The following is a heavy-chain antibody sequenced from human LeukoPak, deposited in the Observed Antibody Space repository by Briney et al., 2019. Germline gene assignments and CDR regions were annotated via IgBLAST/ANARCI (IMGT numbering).Heavy chain of an antibody. CDR1: GGSFSGYY. D-gene: IGHD2-15*01. Sequence: SETLSLTCAVYGGSFSGYYWSWIRQPPGKGLEWIGYIYYSGSTNYNPSLKSRVTISVDTSKNQFSLKLSSVTAADTAVYYCARGLRGYCSGGSCYWFDPWGQGTLVTVSS. CDR2: IYYSGST. CDR3: ARGLRGYCSGGSCYWFDP. V-gene: IGHV4-59*01. J-gene: IGHJ5*02.